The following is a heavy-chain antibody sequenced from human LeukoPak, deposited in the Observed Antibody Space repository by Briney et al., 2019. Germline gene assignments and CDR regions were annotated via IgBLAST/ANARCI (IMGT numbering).Heavy chain of an antibody. CDR3: ARDQWELHGVEYYFDY. J-gene: IGHJ4*02. CDR1: GYTFTSYY. Sequence: GASVKVSCKASGYTFTSYYMHWVRQAPGQGLEWMGIINPSGGSTSYAQKFQGRVTMTRDMSTSTVYMELSSLRSEDTAVYYCARDQWELHGVEYYFDYWGQGTLVTVSS. V-gene: IGHV1-46*01. D-gene: IGHD1-26*01. CDR2: INPSGGST.